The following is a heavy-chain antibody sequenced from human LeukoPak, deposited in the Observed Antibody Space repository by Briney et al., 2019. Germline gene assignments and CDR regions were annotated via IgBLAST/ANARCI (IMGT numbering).Heavy chain of an antibody. V-gene: IGHV4-31*03. J-gene: IGHJ4*02. CDR3: ARVERCGGDCYGGGMGY. Sequence: PSQTLSLTRTLACGSINRGGYYWSWIRRHPGKRHEWTGYVYYSGSTYYNPSRKSRVPISVDTSKNQFSLKLSFVTAQDTAAYYCARVERCGGDCYGGGMGYWGQGTLVTVSS. CDR1: CGSINRGGYY. CDR2: VYYSGST. D-gene: IGHD2-21*02.